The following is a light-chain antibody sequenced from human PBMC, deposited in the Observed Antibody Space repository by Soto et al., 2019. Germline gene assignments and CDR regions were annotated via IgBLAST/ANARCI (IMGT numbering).Light chain of an antibody. J-gene: IGKJ2*01. CDR2: KIS. CDR1: QSLVHRNGDTY. CDR3: LHATHCPYT. V-gene: IGKV2-24*01. Sequence: DIVMTQTPLFSPVSLGQPASISCRSSQSLVHRNGDTYLNWLHQRPGQPSRHLLHKISNRFSGVPDRFTGSGAGTDFPLEISRVEAEDVGVYYCLHATHCPYTFVQGTGLE.